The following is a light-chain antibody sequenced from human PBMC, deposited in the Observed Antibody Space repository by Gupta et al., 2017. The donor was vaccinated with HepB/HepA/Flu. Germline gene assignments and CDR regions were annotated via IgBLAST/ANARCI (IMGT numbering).Light chain of an antibody. CDR3: QQSYSFPFT. Sequence: MQMPHPSSFLSASVGDRVTITCRPSQSISNYLNWYQQKPGKAPKLLIYPASSLQSGVPTRFSGSGSGTDFTLTISSLQPEDFASYFCQQSYSFPFTFGQGTKLEIK. CDR2: PAS. V-gene: IGKV1-39*01. CDR1: QSISNY. J-gene: IGKJ2*01.